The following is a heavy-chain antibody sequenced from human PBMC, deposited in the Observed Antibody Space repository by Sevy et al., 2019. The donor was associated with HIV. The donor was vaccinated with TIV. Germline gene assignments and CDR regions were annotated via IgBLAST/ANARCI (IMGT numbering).Heavy chain of an antibody. CDR1: GFTFGTYA. D-gene: IGHD3-3*01. CDR3: ARRPDFGVIIPTGVLDV. V-gene: IGHV3-23*01. J-gene: IGHJ6*02. Sequence: GGSLRLSCAGSGFTFGTYAMTWVRQAPGKGLQWVSVISVSGLSTSYADSVQGQVTISRDNSKNAMHLHMNSLRVEDTATYYCARRPDFGVIIPTGVLDVWGQGTTVTVSS. CDR2: ISVSGLST.